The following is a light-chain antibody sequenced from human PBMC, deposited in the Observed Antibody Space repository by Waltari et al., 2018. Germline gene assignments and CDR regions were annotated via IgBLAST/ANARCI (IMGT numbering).Light chain of an antibody. CDR2: DAS. CDR1: QSVSSSS. Sequence: EIVLMQSPGTLSLSPGERATFSCRASQSVSSSSLAWYQQKPGQTPRLLIHDASSRATGIPDRFSGGGSGTDFTLTISRLEPEDSAVYYCQQYGRSWSTFGQGTKLEI. CDR3: QQYGRSWST. V-gene: IGKV3-20*01. J-gene: IGKJ2*02.